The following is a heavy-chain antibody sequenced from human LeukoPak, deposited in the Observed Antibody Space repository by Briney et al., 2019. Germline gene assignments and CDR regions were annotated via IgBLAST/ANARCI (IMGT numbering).Heavy chain of an antibody. J-gene: IGHJ4*02. CDR2: MNPNSGNT. V-gene: IGHV1-8*03. CDR3: ARGRREVTTEDYYFDY. Sequence: ASVKVSCKVSGYTFTNYDINWVRQATGQGLEWMGWMNPNSGNTGYAQKFQGRVTITRNTSISTAYMELSSLSSEDTAVYYCARGRREVTTEDYYFDYWGQGTLVTVSS. D-gene: IGHD4-17*01. CDR1: GYTFTNYD.